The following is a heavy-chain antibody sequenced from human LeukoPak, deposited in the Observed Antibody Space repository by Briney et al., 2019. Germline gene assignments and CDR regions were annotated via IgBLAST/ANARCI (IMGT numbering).Heavy chain of an antibody. CDR1: GFSFSSFS. CDR2: ISYDGSSK. D-gene: IGHD2-8*01. CDR3: ARGRDNGYMDV. Sequence: GSSLRLSCAASGFSFSSFSFLRLRPAPGKGLEWVAVISYDGSSKFYADSVEGRFALSRDSSKNTVYLQMSSLRPEDTALLYCARGRDNGYMDVWGKGTTVTVSS. V-gene: IGHV3-30*15. J-gene: IGHJ6*03.